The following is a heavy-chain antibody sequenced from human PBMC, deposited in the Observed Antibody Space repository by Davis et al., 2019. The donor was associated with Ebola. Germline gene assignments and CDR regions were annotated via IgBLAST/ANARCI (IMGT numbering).Heavy chain of an antibody. D-gene: IGHD1-26*01. J-gene: IGHJ3*02. V-gene: IGHV3-23*01. CDR1: GFTFSSYA. CDR3: VKDTSNIWFDI. CDR2: FGTSGDT. Sequence: GGSLRLSCAASGFTFSSYAMSWVRQAPGKGLEWVSTFGTSGDTYYADSVKGRFTISRDNSKNTLYLQMNGLRVDDTAIYYCVKDTSNIWFDIWGQGTMVTVSS.